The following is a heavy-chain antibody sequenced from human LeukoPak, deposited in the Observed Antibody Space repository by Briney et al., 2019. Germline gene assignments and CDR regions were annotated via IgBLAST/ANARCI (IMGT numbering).Heavy chain of an antibody. J-gene: IGHJ6*03. CDR3: ARSAPYYYYMDV. Sequence: ASVKVSCKASGYTFTSYDINWVRQATGQGLEWMGWMNPNSGNTGYAQKFQGRVTITRNTSISIAYMELSSLRSEDTAVYYCARSAPYYYYMDVWGKGTTVTVSS. CDR2: MNPNSGNT. CDR1: GYTFTSYD. V-gene: IGHV1-8*03.